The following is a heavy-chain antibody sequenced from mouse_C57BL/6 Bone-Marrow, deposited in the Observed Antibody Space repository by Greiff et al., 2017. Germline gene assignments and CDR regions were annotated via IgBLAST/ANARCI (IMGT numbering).Heavy chain of an antibody. V-gene: IGHV14-4*01. D-gene: IGHD4-1*02. CDR1: GFNIKDDY. Sequence: EVQLQQSGAELVRPGASVKLSCTASGFNIKDDYMHWVKQRPEQGLEWIGWIDPENGDTEYASKFQGKATITADTSSNTAYLQLSSLTSEDTAVYYGTFNWDGSMDYWGKGTSVTVSS. CDR2: IDPENGDT. CDR3: TFNWDGSMDY. J-gene: IGHJ4*01.